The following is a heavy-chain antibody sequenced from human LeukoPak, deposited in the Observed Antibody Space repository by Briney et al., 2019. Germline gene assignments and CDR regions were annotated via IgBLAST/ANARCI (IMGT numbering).Heavy chain of an antibody. Sequence: GGSLILSCATSGFTFVSYAMTWVRQAPGKGLGWVSAINGGVETTYYADSVKGRFTVPRDRSTNTLFLQMSSLRAEDSGMYYCAKALDSYGYMRFDYWGQGTLATVSS. CDR3: AKALDSYGYMRFDY. D-gene: IGHD5-18*01. CDR2: INGGVETT. J-gene: IGHJ4*02. V-gene: IGHV3-23*01. CDR1: GFTFVSYA.